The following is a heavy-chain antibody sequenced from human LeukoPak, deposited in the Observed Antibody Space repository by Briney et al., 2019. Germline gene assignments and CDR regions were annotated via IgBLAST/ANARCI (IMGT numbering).Heavy chain of an antibody. V-gene: IGHV3-23*01. CDR3: ARCLLGLWFGELLREFDY. CDR2: ISCSGGST. D-gene: IGHD3-10*01. J-gene: IGHJ4*02. Sequence: GGSLRLSCAASGFTFSSYAMSWVRQAPGKGLEWVSAISCSGGSTYYADSVKGRFTISRDNSKNTLYLQMNSLRAGDTAVYYCARCLLGLWFGELLREFDYWGQGTLVTVSS. CDR1: GFTFSSYA.